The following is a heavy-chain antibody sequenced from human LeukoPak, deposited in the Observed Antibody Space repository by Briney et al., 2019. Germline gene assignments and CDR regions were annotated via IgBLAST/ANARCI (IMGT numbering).Heavy chain of an antibody. V-gene: IGHV4-59*01. CDR2: IYNSGNT. Sequence: SETLSLTCTVSGGSITTYYWTWIRQPPGKGLEWIGYIYNSGNTNYNPSLKSRVTISIDTSRNQVSLRLSSVTAADTAVYYCARGYCRGTSCNRYTFDMWGQGTMVTVSS. D-gene: IGHD2-2*01. CDR3: ARGYCRGTSCNRYTFDM. J-gene: IGHJ3*02. CDR1: GGSITTYY.